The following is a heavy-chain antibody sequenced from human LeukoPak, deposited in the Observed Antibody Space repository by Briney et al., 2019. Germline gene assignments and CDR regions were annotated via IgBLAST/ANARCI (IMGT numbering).Heavy chain of an antibody. J-gene: IGHJ6*02. CDR2: IYSDDSNT. D-gene: IGHD2-2*01. CDR3: ARFFSCTSTNCYVSGMDV. V-gene: IGHV5-51*01. CDR1: GYSFTNSW. Sequence: GESLKISCEGSGYSFTNSWLGWVRQMPGKGLEWMGIIYSDDSNTRYSPSFHGQVTISADKSISTAYLQWSSLKASDTAMYYCARFFSCTSTNCYVSGMDVWGQGTTVTVSS.